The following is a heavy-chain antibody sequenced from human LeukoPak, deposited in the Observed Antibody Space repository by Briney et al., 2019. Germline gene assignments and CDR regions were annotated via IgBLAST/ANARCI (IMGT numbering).Heavy chain of an antibody. CDR2: ISGSGGST. CDR3: AKLQRGYSYGPVGY. Sequence: GGSLRLSCAASGFTFSSYWMSWVRQAPGKGLEWVSAISGSGGSTYYADSVKGRFTISRDNSKNTLYLQMNSLRAEDTALYYCAKLQRGYSYGPVGYWGQGTLVTVSS. V-gene: IGHV3-23*01. D-gene: IGHD5-18*01. CDR1: GFTFSSYW. J-gene: IGHJ4*02.